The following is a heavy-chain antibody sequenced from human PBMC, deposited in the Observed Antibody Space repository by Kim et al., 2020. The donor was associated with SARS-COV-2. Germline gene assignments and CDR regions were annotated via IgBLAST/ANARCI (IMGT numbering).Heavy chain of an antibody. CDR3: ARTPGSVADNTHPYYYD. V-gene: IGHV3-30*03. Sequence: GGSLRLSCAASGFTFSSYGMHWVRQAPGKGLEWVAVISYDGSNKYYADSVKGRFTISRDNSKNTLFLQMNSLRAEDTAVYYCARTPGSVADNTHPYYYD. CDR2: ISYDGSNK. D-gene: IGHD2-15*01. CDR1: GFTFSSYG. J-gene: IGHJ6*01.